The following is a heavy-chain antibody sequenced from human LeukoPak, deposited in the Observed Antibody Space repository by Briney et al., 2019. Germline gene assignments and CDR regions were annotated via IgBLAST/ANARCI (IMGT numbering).Heavy chain of an antibody. V-gene: IGHV4-4*07. J-gene: IGHJ6*03. CDR1: GGSISSYY. D-gene: IGHD4-11*01. CDR2: IYTSGST. Sequence: SETLSLTCTDSGGSISSYYWSWIRQPAGKGLEWIGRIYTSGSTNYNPSLKSRVTMSVDTSKNQFSLKLSSVTAADTAVYYCARGGTRGDSNYDYYYYMDVWGKGTTVTVSS. CDR3: ARGGTRGDSNYDYYYYMDV.